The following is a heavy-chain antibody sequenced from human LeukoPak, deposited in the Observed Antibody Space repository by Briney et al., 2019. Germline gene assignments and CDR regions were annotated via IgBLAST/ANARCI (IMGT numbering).Heavy chain of an antibody. CDR3: ARDLPERGGYSGYDLDY. D-gene: IGHD5-12*01. CDR1: GGSISSYY. V-gene: IGHV4-59*01. CDR2: IYYSGST. J-gene: IGHJ4*02. Sequence: SETLSLTCTVSGGSISSYYWSWIRQPPGKGLEWIGYIYYSGSTNYNPSLKSRVTISVDTSKNQFSLKLTSVTAADTAVYYCARDLPERGGYSGYDLDYWGQGTLVTVSS.